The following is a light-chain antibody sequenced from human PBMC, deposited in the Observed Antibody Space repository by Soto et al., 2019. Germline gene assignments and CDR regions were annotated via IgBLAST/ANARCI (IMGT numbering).Light chain of an antibody. J-gene: IGKJ1*01. CDR1: QSVSSSY. CDR3: QQFGSSSWT. Sequence: ESVLTQSPGTLSLSPGEKATLSCRASQSVSSSYLAWYQQKPGQAPRLLIYGASSRATGIPDRFSGSGSGTDVTLTVSRLEPEDFAVYYCQQFGSSSWTFGQGTKV. V-gene: IGKV3-20*01. CDR2: GAS.